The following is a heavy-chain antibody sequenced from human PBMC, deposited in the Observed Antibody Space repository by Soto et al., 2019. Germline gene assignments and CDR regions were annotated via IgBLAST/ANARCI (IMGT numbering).Heavy chain of an antibody. CDR2: ISYDGSNK. CDR1: GFTFNNYA. V-gene: IGHV3-30-3*01. Sequence: QVQLVESGGGVVQPGRSLRLSCAASGFTFNNYAMHWVREAPGKGLEWVAVISYDGSNKYYADSVKGRFTISRDNSKTTLNLQMNSLRAEDTAVYYCAREVVDAAMHSDSWGQGTLVTVSS. CDR3: AREVVDAAMHSDS. D-gene: IGHD5-18*01. J-gene: IGHJ4*02.